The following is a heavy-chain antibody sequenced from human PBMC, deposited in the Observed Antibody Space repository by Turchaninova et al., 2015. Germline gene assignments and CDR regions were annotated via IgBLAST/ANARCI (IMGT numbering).Heavy chain of an antibody. V-gene: IGHV3-74*01. CDR2: INTDGATT. CDR1: GFTFSKYW. CDR3: AMDMTGARDY. Sequence: EVQLVESGGGLVQHGGSLRRPCAASGFTFSKYWFQWVRQAPGQGLVWVSRINTDGATTTYADSVKGRFTISRDNAKNTLFLQMNSLTVEDTAVYYCAMDMTGARDYWGQGALVTVSS. D-gene: IGHD3-9*01. J-gene: IGHJ4*02.